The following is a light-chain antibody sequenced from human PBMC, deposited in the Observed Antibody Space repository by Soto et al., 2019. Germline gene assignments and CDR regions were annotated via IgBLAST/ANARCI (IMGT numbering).Light chain of an antibody. Sequence: QSALTPPASVSGSPGQSITISCTGTSSAVGGYNYVSWYQQHPGKAPKLMLYDVSNRPSGVSNRFSGSKSGNTASLTISGLQAEDEADYYCSSYTSSSTKVFGTGTKLTVL. V-gene: IGLV2-14*01. CDR2: DVS. CDR1: SSAVGGYNY. J-gene: IGLJ1*01. CDR3: SSYTSSSTKV.